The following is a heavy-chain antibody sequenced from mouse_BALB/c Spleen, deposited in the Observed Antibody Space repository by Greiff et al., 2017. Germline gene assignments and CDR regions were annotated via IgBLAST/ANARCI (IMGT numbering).Heavy chain of an antibody. Sequence: DVMLVESGGGLVKPGGSLKLSCAASGFTFSDYYMYWVRQTPEKRLEWVATISDGGSYTYYPDSVKGRFTISRDNAKNNLYLQMSSLKSEDTAMYYCARDGLTTVVAPGFAYWGQGTLVTVSA. J-gene: IGHJ3*01. V-gene: IGHV5-4*02. CDR1: GFTFSDYY. CDR3: ARDGLTTVVAPGFAY. CDR2: ISDGGSYT. D-gene: IGHD1-1*01.